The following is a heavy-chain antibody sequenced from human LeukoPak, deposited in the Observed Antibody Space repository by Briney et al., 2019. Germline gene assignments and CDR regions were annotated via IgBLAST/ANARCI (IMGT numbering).Heavy chain of an antibody. CDR1: GFTFSSYG. J-gene: IGHJ4*02. CDR2: ISSSSSYI. CDR3: ARDRGDSSGWYGVFDY. V-gene: IGHV3-21*01. Sequence: GGSLRLSCAASGFTFSSYGMNWVRQAPGKGLEWVSSISSSSSYIYYADSVKGRFTISRDNAKNSLYLQMNSLRAEDTAVYYCARDRGDSSGWYGVFDYWGQGTLVTVSS. D-gene: IGHD6-19*01.